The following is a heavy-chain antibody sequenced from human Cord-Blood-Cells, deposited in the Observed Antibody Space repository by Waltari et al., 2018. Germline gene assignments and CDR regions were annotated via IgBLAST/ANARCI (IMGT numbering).Heavy chain of an antibody. CDR3: ARDDGSRDFQH. CDR2: IYYSGST. J-gene: IGHJ1*01. Sequence: QLQLQESGPGLVKPSETLSLTCTVSGGSISSSSYYWGWIRQPPGKGLEWIGSIYYSGSTYYNPSLKSRVTISVDTSKNQFSLKLSSVTAADTAVYYCARDDGSRDFQHWGQGTLVTVSS. CDR1: GGSISSSSYY. D-gene: IGHD3-10*01. V-gene: IGHV4-39*07.